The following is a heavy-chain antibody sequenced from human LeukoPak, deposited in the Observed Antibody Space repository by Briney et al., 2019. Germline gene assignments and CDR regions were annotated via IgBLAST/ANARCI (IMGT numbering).Heavy chain of an antibody. Sequence: PGGSLRLSCAASGFTFSSYAMHWVRQAPGKGLEYVSAISSNGGSTYYANSVKGRFTISRDNSKNTLYLQTGSLRAEDMAVYYCARSGPNGDYDYWGQGTLVTVPS. CDR2: ISSNGGST. V-gene: IGHV3-64*01. CDR1: GFTFSSYA. CDR3: ARSGPNGDYDY. D-gene: IGHD3-10*01. J-gene: IGHJ4*02.